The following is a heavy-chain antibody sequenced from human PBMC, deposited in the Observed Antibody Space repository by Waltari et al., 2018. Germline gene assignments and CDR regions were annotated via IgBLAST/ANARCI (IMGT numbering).Heavy chain of an antibody. CDR1: GGPISSYY. V-gene: IGHV4-59*01. CDR2: IYYSGST. D-gene: IGHD1-26*01. CDR3: ARDRVGATNY. J-gene: IGHJ4*02. Sequence: QVQLQESGPGLVKPSETLSLTCTVSGGPISSYYWSWIRQPPGKGLEWIGYIYYSGSTNYNPSLNSRVTISVDTSKNQFSLKLSSVTAADTAVYYCARDRVGATNYWGQGTLVTVSS.